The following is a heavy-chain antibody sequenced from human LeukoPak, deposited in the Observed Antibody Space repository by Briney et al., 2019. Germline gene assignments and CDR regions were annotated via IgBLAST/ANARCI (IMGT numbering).Heavy chain of an antibody. V-gene: IGHV4-61*05. CDR2: IYYSGST. CDR1: GGSISSSSYY. D-gene: IGHD3-10*01. CDR3: ARRHKVGAGDALGI. Sequence: SETLSLTCTVSGGSISSSSYYWGWIRQPPGKGLEWIGYIYYSGSTNYNPSLKSRVTISVDTSKNQFSLKLTSVTAADTAVYYCARRHKVGAGDALGIWGQGTLVTVSS. J-gene: IGHJ4*02.